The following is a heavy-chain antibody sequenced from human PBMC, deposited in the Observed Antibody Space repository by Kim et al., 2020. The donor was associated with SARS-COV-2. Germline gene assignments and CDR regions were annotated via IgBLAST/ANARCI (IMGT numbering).Heavy chain of an antibody. V-gene: IGHV3-23*01. J-gene: IGHJ3*02. D-gene: IGHD2-2*01. Sequence: KGRFTISRDNSKNTLYLQMNSLRAEDTAVDYCAKDLYGSSTSCYGQGFDSWGQGTMVTVSS. CDR3: AKDLYGSSTSCYGQGFDS.